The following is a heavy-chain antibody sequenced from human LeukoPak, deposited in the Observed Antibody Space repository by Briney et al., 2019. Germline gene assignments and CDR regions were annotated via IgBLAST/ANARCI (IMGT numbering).Heavy chain of an antibody. D-gene: IGHD3-9*01. CDR2: ISSSSSYI. V-gene: IGHV3-21*01. J-gene: IGHJ4*02. Sequence: PGGSLRLSCAASGFTFSSYSMNWVRQAPGKGLEWVSSISSSSSYIYYADSVKGRFTISRDNAKNSLYLQMNSLRAEDTAVYYCARDQERYFDWDPFDYWGQGTLVTVSS. CDR3: ARDQERYFDWDPFDY. CDR1: GFTFSSYS.